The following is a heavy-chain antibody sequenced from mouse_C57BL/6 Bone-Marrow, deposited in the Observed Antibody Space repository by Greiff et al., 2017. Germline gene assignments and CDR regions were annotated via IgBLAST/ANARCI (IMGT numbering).Heavy chain of an antibody. CDR3: ARERLDYYGSSYGFDY. J-gene: IGHJ2*01. Sequence: QVQLQQSGAELMKPGASEKLSCKATGYTFTGYWIEWVKQRPGHGLEWIGEILPGSGSTNYNEKFKGKATFTADTSSNTAYMQLSSLTTEDSAIYYCARERLDYYGSSYGFDYWGQGTTLTVSS. D-gene: IGHD1-1*01. CDR1: GYTFTGYW. CDR2: ILPGSGST. V-gene: IGHV1-9*01.